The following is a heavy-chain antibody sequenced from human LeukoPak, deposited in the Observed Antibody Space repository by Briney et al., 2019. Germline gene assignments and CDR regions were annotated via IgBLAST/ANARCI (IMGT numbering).Heavy chain of an antibody. CDR2: ISYDGSNK. D-gene: IGHD3-16*01. CDR3: ARDWADAFDI. CDR1: GFTFSSYA. V-gene: IGHV3-30-3*01. Sequence: GGSLRLSCAASGFTFSSYAMHWVRQAPGKGLEWVAVISYDGSNKYYADSVKGRFTISRDNSKNTLYLQMNSLRAEDTAVYYCARDWADAFDIWGQGTMVTVSS. J-gene: IGHJ3*02.